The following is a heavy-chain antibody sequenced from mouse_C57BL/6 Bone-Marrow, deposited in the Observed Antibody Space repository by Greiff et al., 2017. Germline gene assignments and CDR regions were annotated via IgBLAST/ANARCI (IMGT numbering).Heavy chain of an antibody. Sequence: VQLKESGPGLVKPSQTVFLTCTVTGISITTGNYRWSWIRQFPGNKLEWIGYIYYSGTITYNPSLTSRTTITRDTPKNQFFLEMNSLTAEDTATYYCARDGGSSYAWYFDVWGTGTTVTVSS. D-gene: IGHD1-1*01. CDR1: GISITTGNYR. CDR2: IYYSGTI. CDR3: ARDGGSSYAWYFDV. J-gene: IGHJ1*03. V-gene: IGHV3-5*01.